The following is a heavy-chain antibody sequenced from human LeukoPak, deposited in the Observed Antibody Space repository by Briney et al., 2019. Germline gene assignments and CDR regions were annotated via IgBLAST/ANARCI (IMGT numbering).Heavy chain of an antibody. D-gene: IGHD3-3*01. CDR1: GYSFTGFY. CDR3: ARRVGVIGATWPFDY. V-gene: IGHV1-2*02. J-gene: IGHJ4*02. CDR2: INPNSGGP. Sequence: ASVKVSCKASGYSFTGFYIHWVRQAPGQGLEWMGWINPNSGGPKYAQKFQGRVTMTRDTSISTAYMELSRLKSDETAVYFCARRVGVIGATWPFDYWGQGTLVTVSS.